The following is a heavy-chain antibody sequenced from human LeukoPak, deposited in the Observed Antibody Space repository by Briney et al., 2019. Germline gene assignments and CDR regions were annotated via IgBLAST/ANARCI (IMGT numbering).Heavy chain of an antibody. D-gene: IGHD2/OR15-2a*01. CDR3: ARDGDSEFFQH. CDR2: IYYSGST. CDR1: GGSINSCDYY. V-gene: IGHV4-31*03. Sequence: SETLSLTCTVSGGSINSCDYYWSWIRQHPGKGLEWIGDIYYSGSTSYHPTLKSRVTKSVDTSKNQFTLKMTSVTAADTAVYYCARDGDSEFFQHWGQGTLVTVSS. J-gene: IGHJ1*01.